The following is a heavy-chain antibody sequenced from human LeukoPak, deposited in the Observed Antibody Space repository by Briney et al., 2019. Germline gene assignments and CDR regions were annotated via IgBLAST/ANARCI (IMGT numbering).Heavy chain of an antibody. CDR2: ISSSSSYI. CDR1: GFTFSSYS. J-gene: IGHJ6*03. D-gene: IGHD1-7*01. Sequence: GGSLRLSCAASGFTFSSYSMNWVRQAPGKGLEWVSSISSSSSYIYYADSVKGRFTISRDNAKNSLYLQMNSLRAEDTAVYYCANQNYAPRRYYMDVWGKGTTVTVSS. V-gene: IGHV3-21*01. CDR3: ANQNYAPRRYYMDV.